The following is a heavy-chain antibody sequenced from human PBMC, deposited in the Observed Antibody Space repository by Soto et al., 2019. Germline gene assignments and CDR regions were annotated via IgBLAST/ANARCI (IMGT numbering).Heavy chain of an antibody. CDR2: TNHSGST. D-gene: IGHD3-22*01. CDR1: GGSFSGYY. J-gene: IGHJ4*02. V-gene: IGHV4-34*01. Sequence: SETLSLTCAVYGGSFSGYYWSWIRQPPGKGLEWIGETNHSGSTNYNPSLKSRVTISVDTSKNQFSLKLSSVTAADTAVYYCARERERRGYSYRHNYYDSSGYYFYYWGQGTLVTVSS. CDR3: ARERERRGYSYRHNYYDSSGYYFYY.